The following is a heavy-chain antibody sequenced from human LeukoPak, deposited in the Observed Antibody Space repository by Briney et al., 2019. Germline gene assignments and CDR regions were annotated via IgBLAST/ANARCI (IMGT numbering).Heavy chain of an antibody. Sequence: KPSEALSLTCTVSGGSISSYYWSWIRQPAGKGLEWIGRIYTSGSTKYNSSLKSRVTMSVDTSKNQFSLKLSSVTAADTAVYYCARGFLGDYYGSGSYYVFDYWGQGTLVTASS. CDR3: ARGFLGDYYGSGSYYVFDY. D-gene: IGHD3-10*01. CDR2: IYTSGST. J-gene: IGHJ4*02. CDR1: GGSISSYY. V-gene: IGHV4-4*07.